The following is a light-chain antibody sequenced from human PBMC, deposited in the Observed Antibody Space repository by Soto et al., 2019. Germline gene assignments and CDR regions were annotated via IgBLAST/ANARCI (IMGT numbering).Light chain of an antibody. CDR3: QQRSSAIT. CDR1: QSVSSH. J-gene: IGKJ5*01. V-gene: IGKV3-11*01. CDR2: DAS. Sequence: EIVLTPSPAPLCLSPGERAPPPRRASQSVSSHLAWFQQRPGQAPRLLIYDASNRATGIPARFSGRGSGTDFTLTISSLEPEDFAVYYCQQRSSAITFGQGTRLEIK.